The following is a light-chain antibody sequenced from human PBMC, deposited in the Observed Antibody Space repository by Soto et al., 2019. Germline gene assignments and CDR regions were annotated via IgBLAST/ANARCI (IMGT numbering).Light chain of an antibody. CDR2: EVD. CDR1: SRDVGGYNY. Sequence: QSALTQPASVSGSPGQSITISCTGTSRDVGGYNYVSWYQQHPGKAPKLMIYEVDNRPSGISYRFSGSKSGNTASLTISGLQAEDEADYFCSSYTSSNNHLFGGGTQLTVL. J-gene: IGLJ2*01. V-gene: IGLV2-14*01. CDR3: SSYTSSNNHL.